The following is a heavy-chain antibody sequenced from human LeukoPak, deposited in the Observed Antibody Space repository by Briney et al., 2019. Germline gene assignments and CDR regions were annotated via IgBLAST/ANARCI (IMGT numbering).Heavy chain of an antibody. Sequence: PGGSLRLSCAASGFTFSSYSMNWVRQAPGKGLEWVSSISSSSSYIYYADSVRGRFTISRDNAMNSLYLQMNSLRAEDTAGYYCARGVVVVKGNSLFDYWGQGTLVTVSS. CDR2: ISSSSSYI. V-gene: IGHV3-21*01. CDR3: ARGVVVVKGNSLFDY. D-gene: IGHD3-22*01. J-gene: IGHJ4*02. CDR1: GFTFSSYS.